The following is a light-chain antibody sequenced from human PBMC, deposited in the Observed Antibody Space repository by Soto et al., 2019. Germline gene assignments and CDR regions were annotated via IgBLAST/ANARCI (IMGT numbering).Light chain of an antibody. CDR2: KAS. CDR1: QSISSW. J-gene: IGKJ1*01. CDR3: QQYGSAPRT. V-gene: IGKV1-5*03. Sequence: ASQSISSWLAWYQQKPGKAPKLLIYKASSLESGVPSRFSGSGSGTDFTLTISRLEAEDFAVYYCQQYGSAPRTFGQGTKVDIK.